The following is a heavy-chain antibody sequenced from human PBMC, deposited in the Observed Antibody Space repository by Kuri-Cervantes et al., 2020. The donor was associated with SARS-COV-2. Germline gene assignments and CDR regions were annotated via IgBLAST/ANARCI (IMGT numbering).Heavy chain of an antibody. CDR1: GYSISSGYY. CDR2: IFYSGST. V-gene: IGHV4-38-2*02. CDR3: ARQRDSQFDY. D-gene: IGHD3-22*01. J-gene: IGHJ4*02. Sequence: SETLSLTCTVSGYSISSGYYWGWIRQSPGKGLEWIGSIFYSGSTSYNPSLGSRGTISIDTSRNLFSLSLSSVTAADTSLYFCARQRDSQFDYWGQGTLVTVSS.